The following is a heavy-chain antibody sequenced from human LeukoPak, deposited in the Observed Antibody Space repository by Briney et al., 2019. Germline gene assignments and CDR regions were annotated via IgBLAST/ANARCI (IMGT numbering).Heavy chain of an antibody. CDR2: IWYDGSNK. CDR3: TTWIQLPAFFDY. J-gene: IGHJ4*02. V-gene: IGHV3-33*01. Sequence: GGSLRLSCAASGFTFSSYGMHWVRQAPGKGLEWVAVIWYDGSNKYYADSVKGRFTISRDNSKNTLYLQMNSLKTEDTAVYYCTTWIQLPAFFDYWGQGTLVTVSS. CDR1: GFTFSSYG. D-gene: IGHD5-18*01.